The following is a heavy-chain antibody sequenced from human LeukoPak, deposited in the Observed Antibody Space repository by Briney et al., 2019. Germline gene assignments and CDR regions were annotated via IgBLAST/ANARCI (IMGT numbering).Heavy chain of an antibody. CDR2: IYYSGST. CDR3: ARQYCSSTSCYYYYYYGMGV. V-gene: IGHV4-39*01. CDR1: GGSISSSSYY. J-gene: IGHJ6*02. Sequence: SETLSLTCTVSGGSISSSSYYWGWIRQPPGKGLEWIGSIYYSGSTYYNPSLKSRVTISVDTSKNQFSLKLSSVTAADTAVYYCARQYCSSTSCYYYYYYGMGVWGQGTTVTVSS. D-gene: IGHD2-2*01.